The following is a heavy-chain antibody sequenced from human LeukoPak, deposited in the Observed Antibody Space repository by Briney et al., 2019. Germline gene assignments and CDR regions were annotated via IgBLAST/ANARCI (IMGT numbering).Heavy chain of an antibody. CDR3: ARIKAAALFTAKSAEYFQH. J-gene: IGHJ1*01. V-gene: IGHV5-51*01. CDR1: GYSSTSYW. D-gene: IGHD6-13*01. Sequence: GESLKISCKGSGYSSTSYWIGWVRQMPGKGLEWMGIIYPGDSDTRYSPSFQGQVTISADKSISTAYLQWSSLKASDTAMYYCARIKAAALFTAKSAEYFQHWGQGTLVTVSS. CDR2: IYPGDSDT.